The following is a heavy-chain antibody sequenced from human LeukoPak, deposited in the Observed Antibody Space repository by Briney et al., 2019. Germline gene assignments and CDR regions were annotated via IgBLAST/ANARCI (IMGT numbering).Heavy chain of an antibody. V-gene: IGHV3-48*03. Sequence: PGGSLRLSCAASGFTFSSYEMNWVRQAPGKGLEWVSYISSSGSTIYYADSVKGRFTISRDNAKNSLYLQMNSLRAEDTAVYYCAREGWDFYFDRYYYYMDVWGKGTTVTISS. CDR1: GFTFSSYE. J-gene: IGHJ6*03. CDR3: AREGWDFYFDRYYYYMDV. CDR2: ISSSGSTI. D-gene: IGHD3-9*01.